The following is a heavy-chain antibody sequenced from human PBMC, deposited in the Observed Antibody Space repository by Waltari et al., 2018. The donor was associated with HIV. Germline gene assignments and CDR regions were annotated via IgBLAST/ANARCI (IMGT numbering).Heavy chain of an antibody. Sequence: QVQLVQSGAAAKKRGASVKVSCKASGYTFSSYSISLVGQALGQGRSWMGGIRAYSGNTNNAQKVQGSVTMTTDTSTSTAYMERRSLRSDDTAVYYCAREGTENYFGSGSYYYEGYYYYGMDVWGQGTTVTVSS. V-gene: IGHV1-18*01. D-gene: IGHD3-10*01. CDR3: AREGTENYFGSGSYYYEGYYYYGMDV. CDR1: GYTFSSYS. J-gene: IGHJ6*02. CDR2: IRAYSGNT.